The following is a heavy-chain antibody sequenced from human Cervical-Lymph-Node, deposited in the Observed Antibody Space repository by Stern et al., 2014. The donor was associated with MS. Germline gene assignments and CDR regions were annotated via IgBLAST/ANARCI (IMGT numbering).Heavy chain of an antibody. CDR2: IWYDGSNK. Sequence: VQLVESGGGVVQPGRSLRLSCAASGFTFSSYGMHWVRQAPGQGLEWVAVIWYDGSNKYYADSVKGRFTISRDNSKNTLYLQMNSLRAEDTAVYYCARSSSPSPYYYYGMDVWGQGTTVTVSS. CDR3: ARSSSPSPYYYYGMDV. J-gene: IGHJ6*02. CDR1: GFTFSSYG. V-gene: IGHV3-33*01. D-gene: IGHD6-13*01.